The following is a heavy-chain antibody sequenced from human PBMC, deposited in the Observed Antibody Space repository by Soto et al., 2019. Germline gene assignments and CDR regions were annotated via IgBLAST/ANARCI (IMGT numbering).Heavy chain of an antibody. CDR2: VTVTGGST. Sequence: PGGSLRLSCAASALSFNTYGVTWVRQARGKGLEWVSTVTVTGGSTYYADSVKGRFTISRDRSNYTVSLLLNSLRVEDTAIYYCAGQRSPEGWFDPWGQGTLVTVSS. D-gene: IGHD3-10*01. V-gene: IGHV3-23*01. CDR3: AGQRSPEGWFDP. CDR1: ALSFNTYG. J-gene: IGHJ5*02.